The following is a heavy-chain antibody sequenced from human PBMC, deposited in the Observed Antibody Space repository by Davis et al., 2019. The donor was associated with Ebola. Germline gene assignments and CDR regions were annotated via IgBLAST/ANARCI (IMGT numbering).Heavy chain of an antibody. V-gene: IGHV1-18*04. Sequence: ASVKVSCKASGYTFTTYVISWLRQAPGQGLEWMGWINVNNGNSHFAQRVQGRITMTTDISASTAYMELRRLKSDDTAVYYCARVSSLRYFDWLPFDYWGQGTLVTVSS. CDR2: INVNNGNS. J-gene: IGHJ4*02. D-gene: IGHD3-9*01. CDR1: GYTFTTYV. CDR3: ARVSSLRYFDWLPFDY.